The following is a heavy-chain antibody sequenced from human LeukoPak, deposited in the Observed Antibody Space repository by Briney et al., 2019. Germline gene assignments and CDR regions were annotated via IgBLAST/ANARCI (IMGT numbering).Heavy chain of an antibody. CDR3: ARGPFYYGSGSYRRDY. CDR1: GGSFSGYY. V-gene: IGHV4-34*01. Sequence: PSETLSLTCAVYGGSFSGYYWSWIRQPPGKGLERIGEINHSGSTNYNPSLKSRVTISVDTSKNQFSLKLSSVTAADTAVYYCARGPFYYGSGSYRRDYWGQGTLVTVSS. CDR2: INHSGST. D-gene: IGHD3-10*01. J-gene: IGHJ4*02.